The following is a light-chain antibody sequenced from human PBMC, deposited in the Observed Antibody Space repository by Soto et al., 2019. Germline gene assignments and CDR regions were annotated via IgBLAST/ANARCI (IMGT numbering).Light chain of an antibody. J-gene: IGLJ1*01. CDR2: EVS. Sequence: QSALTQPASVSGSPGPSITISCTGTSSDVGGYNFVSWYQQHPGKAPKLMIYEVSNRPSGVSNRFSGSKSGNTASLTISGLQAEDEADYYCSSYTSSTPLGYVFGTGTKLTVL. CDR1: SSDVGGYNF. V-gene: IGLV2-14*01. CDR3: SSYTSSTPLGYV.